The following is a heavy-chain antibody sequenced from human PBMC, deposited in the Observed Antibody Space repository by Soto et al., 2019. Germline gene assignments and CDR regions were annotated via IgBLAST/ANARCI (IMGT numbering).Heavy chain of an antibody. D-gene: IGHD3-3*01. CDR2: IIPIFGTA. J-gene: IGHJ6*02. Sequence: ASVKVSCKASGGTFSSYAISWVRQAPGQGLEWMGGIIPIFGTANYAQKFQGRVTITADESTSTAYMELSSLRSEDTAVYYCARDLYPEGYDFWSGYSTKNYYYGMDVWGQGTTVTVSS. CDR3: ARDLYPEGYDFWSGYSTKNYYYGMDV. CDR1: GGTFSSYA. V-gene: IGHV1-69*13.